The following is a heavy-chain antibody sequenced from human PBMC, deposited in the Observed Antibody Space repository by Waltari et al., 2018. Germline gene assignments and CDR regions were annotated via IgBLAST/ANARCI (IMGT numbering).Heavy chain of an antibody. CDR3: ARSGYYDSSGYYWWFDP. V-gene: IGHV4-39*01. CDR1: GGSISSSNYY. D-gene: IGHD3-22*01. Sequence: QLQLQESGPGLVKPSETLSLTCTVSGGSISSSNYYWGWIRQPPGKGLEWIGSIYYSGSTYYNPSLNSRVTISVDTSKNQFYLKLNSVTAADTAVYYCARSGYYDSSGYYWWFDPWGQGTLVTVSS. CDR2: IYYSGST. J-gene: IGHJ5*02.